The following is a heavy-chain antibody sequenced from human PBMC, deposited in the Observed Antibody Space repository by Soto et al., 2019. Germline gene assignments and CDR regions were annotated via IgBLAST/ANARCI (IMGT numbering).Heavy chain of an antibody. CDR2: INHSGST. D-gene: IGHD3-10*01. CDR1: GGSFRRYY. Sequence: SETLRDKWAGYGGSFRRYYWSWFRQPPGKGLEWIGEINHSGSTNYNPSLKSRVTISVDTSKNQFSLKLSSVTAADTAVYYCAIGGSTMARGVTFKSFASWGQGTLIT. V-gene: IGHV4-34*01. J-gene: IGHJ4*02. CDR3: AIGGSTMARGVTFKSFAS.